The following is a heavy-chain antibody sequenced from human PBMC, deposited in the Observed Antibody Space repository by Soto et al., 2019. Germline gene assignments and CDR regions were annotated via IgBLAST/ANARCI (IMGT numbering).Heavy chain of an antibody. J-gene: IGHJ4*02. CDR1: GFTFSSFA. CDR3: AGPGYSSQEY. CDR2: ISGNGGDT. Sequence: EVQLLESGGGLVQPGGSLRLSCAASGFTFSSFALSWVRQAPGKGPEWISAISGNGGDTDYSDSVKGRFTISRDNSKNTLYLQMSSLTAEDTAIYYCAGPGYSSQEYWGQGTLVTVSS. D-gene: IGHD5-18*01. V-gene: IGHV3-23*01.